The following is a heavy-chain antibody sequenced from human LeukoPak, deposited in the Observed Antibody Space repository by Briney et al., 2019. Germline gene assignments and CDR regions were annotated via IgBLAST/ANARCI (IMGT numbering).Heavy chain of an antibody. CDR3: AKGSATVTRGPFDY. CDR2: ISGSGGNT. V-gene: IGHV3-23*01. CDR1: GFTFSSYA. D-gene: IGHD4-17*01. Sequence: GGSLRLSCAASGFTFSSYAMCWARHVPGKGLEWVSAISGSGGNTYHADSVKGRFTISRDNSKNTLYLQMNSLRAEDTAVYYCAKGSATVTRGPFDYWGQGTLVTVSS. J-gene: IGHJ4*02.